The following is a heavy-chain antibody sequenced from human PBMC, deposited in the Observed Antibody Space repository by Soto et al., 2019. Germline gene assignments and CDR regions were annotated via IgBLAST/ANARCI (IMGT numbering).Heavy chain of an antibody. CDR2: IIPIFGTA. D-gene: IGHD1-26*01. CDR3: ARDLRWELRYCAFDV. Sequence: GASVKVSCKASGGTFSSYAISWVRQAPGQGLEWMGGIIPIFGTANYAQKFQGRVTITADESTSTAYMELSSLRSEDTAVYYCARDLRWELRYCAFDVWGQGTMVTVSS. V-gene: IGHV1-69*13. J-gene: IGHJ3*01. CDR1: GGTFSSYA.